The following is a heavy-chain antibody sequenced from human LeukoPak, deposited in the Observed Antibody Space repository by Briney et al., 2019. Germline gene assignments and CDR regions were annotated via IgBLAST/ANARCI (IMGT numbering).Heavy chain of an antibody. CDR2: INPSGIT. V-gene: IGHV4-34*01. D-gene: IGHD3-16*01. J-gene: IGHJ4*02. CDR3: ARLTLTNTGDHGY. Sequence: SETLSLTCAVYGGSFSDFSWSWVRQPPGEGLEWIGEINPSGITSYNPSLKSRVTISVDTSKNQFSLKLSSVTAADTAVYYCARLTLTNTGDHGYWGQGTLVTVSS. CDR1: GGSFSDFS.